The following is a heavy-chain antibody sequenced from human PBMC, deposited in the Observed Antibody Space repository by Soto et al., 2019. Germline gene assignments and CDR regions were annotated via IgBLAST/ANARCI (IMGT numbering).Heavy chain of an antibody. J-gene: IGHJ6*03. V-gene: IGHV4-34*01. CDR2: INHSGST. D-gene: IGHD6-25*01. Sequence: ETLSLTCAVYGGSFSGYYWSWIRQPPGKGLEWIGEINHSGSTNYNPSLKSRVTISVDTSKNQFSLKLSSVTAADTAVYYCARDGKKQRNTPHYYYYMDVWGKGTTVTVSS. CDR1: GGSFSGYY. CDR3: ARDGKKQRNTPHYYYYMDV.